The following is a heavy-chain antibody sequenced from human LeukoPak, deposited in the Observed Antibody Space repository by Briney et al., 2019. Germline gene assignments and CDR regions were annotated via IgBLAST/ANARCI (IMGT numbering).Heavy chain of an antibody. CDR1: GYTLTELS. CDR3: ARHLTIAAAVPFGY. Sequence: GASVKVSCKVSGYTLTELSMHWVRQAPGKGLEWMGGFDPEDGETIYAQKFQGRVTMTEDTSTDTAYMELSSLRSDDTAVYYCARHLTIAAAVPFGYWGQGTLVTVSS. CDR2: FDPEDGET. D-gene: IGHD6-13*01. V-gene: IGHV1-24*01. J-gene: IGHJ4*02.